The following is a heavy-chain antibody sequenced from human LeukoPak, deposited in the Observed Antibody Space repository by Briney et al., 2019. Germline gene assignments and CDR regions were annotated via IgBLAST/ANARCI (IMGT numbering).Heavy chain of an antibody. D-gene: IGHD6-13*01. J-gene: IGHJ4*02. CDR1: GGSISSSSYY. V-gene: IGHV4-39*07. Sequence: KTSETLSLTCTVSGGSISSSSYYWGWIRQPPGKGLEWIGSIYYSGSTYYNPSLKSRVTISVDTSKNQFSLKLSSVTAADTAVYYCARDRNVYSSSWTFDYWGQGTLVTVSS. CDR2: IYYSGST. CDR3: ARDRNVYSSSWTFDY.